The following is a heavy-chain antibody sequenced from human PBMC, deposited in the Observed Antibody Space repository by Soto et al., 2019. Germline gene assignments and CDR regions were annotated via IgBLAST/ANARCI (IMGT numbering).Heavy chain of an antibody. V-gene: IGHV3-7*01. J-gene: IGHJ6*02. CDR3: ARPRPYHYRMDV. Sequence: EVQLVESGGGLVQPGRSLKLSCAASGFTFRTYWMNWVRQAPGKGLEWVAKIKQDGSEKYYVDSVKGRFTISRDNDKESLYLQMNGLRAEDTAVYYCARPRPYHYRMDVWGQGTTVTVSS. CDR2: IKQDGSEK. CDR1: GFTFRTYW.